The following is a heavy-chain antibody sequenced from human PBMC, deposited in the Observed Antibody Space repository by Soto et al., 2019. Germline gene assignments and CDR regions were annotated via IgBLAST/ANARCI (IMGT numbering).Heavy chain of an antibody. D-gene: IGHD1-26*01. Sequence: GGSLRLSCAASGFTFSSYGMHWVRQAPGKGLEWVAVISYDGSNKYYADSVKGRFTISRDNSKNTLYLQMNSLRAEDTAVYYCASLVGATGFDYWGQGTLVTVSS. CDR3: ASLVGATGFDY. V-gene: IGHV3-30*03. CDR1: GFTFSSYG. CDR2: ISYDGSNK. J-gene: IGHJ4*02.